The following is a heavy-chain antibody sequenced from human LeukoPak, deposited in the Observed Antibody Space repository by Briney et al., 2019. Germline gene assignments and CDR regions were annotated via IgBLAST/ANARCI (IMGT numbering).Heavy chain of an antibody. V-gene: IGHV4-59*08. J-gene: IGHJ4*02. D-gene: IGHD1-26*01. CDR1: GDSISTYY. CDR2: IYYSGST. CDR3: ARHERNSGSYYFDY. Sequence: PSETLSLTCTVSGDSISTYYWSCIRQPPGKRLEWIGYIYYSGSTYYNPSLKSRVTMSVDTSKNQFSLKLSSVTAADTAVYYCARHERNSGSYYFDYWGQGTLVTVSS.